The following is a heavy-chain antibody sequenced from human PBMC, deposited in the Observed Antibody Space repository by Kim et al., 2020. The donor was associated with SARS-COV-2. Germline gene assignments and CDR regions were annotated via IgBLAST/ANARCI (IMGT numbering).Heavy chain of an antibody. V-gene: IGHV1-3*01. D-gene: IGHD3-22*01. CDR3: ARAPSIVVVITTYFDY. Sequence: KFQGRVTITRDTSASTAYMELSSLRSEDTAVYYCARAPSIVVVITTYFDYWGQGTLVTVSS. J-gene: IGHJ4*02.